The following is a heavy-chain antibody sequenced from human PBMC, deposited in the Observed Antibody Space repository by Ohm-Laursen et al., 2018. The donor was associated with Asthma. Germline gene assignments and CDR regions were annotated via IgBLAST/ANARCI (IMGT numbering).Heavy chain of an antibody. CDR3: AKSRNSLYSSLDY. D-gene: IGHD4-23*01. V-gene: IGHV3-23*01. CDR2: ISGSGGST. CDR1: GFTFSSYA. J-gene: IGHJ4*02. Sequence: SLRLSCAASGFTFSSYAMSWVRQALGKGLEWVSAISGSGGSTYYADSVKGRFTISRDNSKNTLYLQMNSLRAEDTAVYYCAKSRNSLYSSLDYWGQGTLVTVSS.